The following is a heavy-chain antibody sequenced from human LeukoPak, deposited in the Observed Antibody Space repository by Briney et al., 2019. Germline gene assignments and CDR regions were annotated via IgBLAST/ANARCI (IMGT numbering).Heavy chain of an antibody. Sequence: SETLSLTFDVPGVSFSTYYWSWIRQSPEKGLEWIGEVNHSGYTNLNPSLKRRVTISVDTSKNQFSLKLSSVTAADTAVYYCARQIYGSDYWGQGTLVTVSS. CDR2: VNHSGYT. V-gene: IGHV4-34*01. J-gene: IGHJ4*02. CDR3: ARQIYGSDY. D-gene: IGHD4-17*01. CDR1: GVSFSTYY.